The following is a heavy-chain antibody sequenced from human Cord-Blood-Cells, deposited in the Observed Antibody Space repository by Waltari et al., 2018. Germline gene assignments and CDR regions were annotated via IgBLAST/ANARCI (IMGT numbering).Heavy chain of an antibody. CDR1: GFTFSSYA. J-gene: IGHJ4*02. V-gene: IGHV3-30-3*01. CDR3: ARDEYSSSSFDY. CDR2: ISYDGSNK. Sequence: QVQLVESGGGVVQPGRSLRLSCAASGFTFSSYAMHWVSPAPGKGLEWVAVISYDGSNKYYADSVKGRFTISRDNSKNTLYLQMNSLRAEDTAVYYCARDEYSSSSFDYWGQGTLVTVSS. D-gene: IGHD6-6*01.